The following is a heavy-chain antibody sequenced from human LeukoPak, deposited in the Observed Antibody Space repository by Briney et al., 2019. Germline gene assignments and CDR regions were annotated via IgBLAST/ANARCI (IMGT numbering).Heavy chain of an antibody. V-gene: IGHV3-74*01. CDR1: GYSFSSYW. Sequence: GESLKISCKGSGYSFSSYWMHWVRQAPGKGLVRVSRISSDGSIINYADSVKGRFTISRDNSKNTLYLQMNSLRAEDTAVYYCVRDDDRPDNGLDYWGQGTLVTVSS. CDR2: ISSDGSII. D-gene: IGHD3-22*01. CDR3: VRDDDRPDNGLDY. J-gene: IGHJ4*02.